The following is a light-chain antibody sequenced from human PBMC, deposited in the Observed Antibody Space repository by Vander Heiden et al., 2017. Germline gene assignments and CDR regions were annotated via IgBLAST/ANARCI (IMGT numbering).Light chain of an antibody. CDR3: SSLTTTTSVV. CDR1: SSDVRGYNY. CDR2: DVS. J-gene: IGLJ2*01. Sequence: QSALTQPASVSGSPGQSITIYCAGTSSDVRGYNYVSWYQQHAGKAPKLMIYDVSNRPSGVSNRFSGSKSGNTASLTSAGLQAEDEADYYCSSLTTTTSVVCGEGTKLTVL. V-gene: IGLV2-14*03.